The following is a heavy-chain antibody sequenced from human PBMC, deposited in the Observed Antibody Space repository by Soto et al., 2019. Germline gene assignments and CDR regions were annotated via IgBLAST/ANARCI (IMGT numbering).Heavy chain of an antibody. CDR3: ARSAQWLTT. J-gene: IGHJ5*01. CDR1: VYGVSSNSAA. Sequence: PSQTLSLPCAISVYGVSSNSAAWNWIMQSPSRGLEWLGRTYFRSKWQYGYAVSVRSRITIKADTSKNQFSLQLNSVTPEDTAVYYCARSAQWLTTWGHGTLVIVSS. D-gene: IGHD6-19*01. V-gene: IGHV6-1*01. CDR2: TYFRSKWQY.